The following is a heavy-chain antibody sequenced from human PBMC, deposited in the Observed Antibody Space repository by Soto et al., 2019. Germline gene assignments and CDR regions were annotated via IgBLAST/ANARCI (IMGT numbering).Heavy chain of an antibody. V-gene: IGHV1-69*13. J-gene: IGHJ6*02. Sequence: GASVKVSCKASGGTFSSYAISWVRQAPGQGLEWMGGIIPIFGTANYAQKFQGRVTITADEPTSTAYMELSSLRSEDTAVYYCAREMVRGYYYYGMDVWGQGTTVTVSS. CDR1: GGTFSSYA. CDR3: AREMVRGYYYYGMDV. CDR2: IIPIFGTA. D-gene: IGHD3-10*01.